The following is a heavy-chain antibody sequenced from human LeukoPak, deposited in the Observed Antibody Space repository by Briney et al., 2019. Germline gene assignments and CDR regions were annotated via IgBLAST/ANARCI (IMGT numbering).Heavy chain of an antibody. CDR1: GFTFSNYV. D-gene: IGHD3-10*01. V-gene: IGHV3-23*01. CDR2: IIGTSSYT. CDR3: AKGSNFYASGSHFDV. Sequence: EGSLRLSCVASGFTFSNYVMYWVRQVPGKGLEGVLGIIGTSSYTYSADFVKGRFTISRDNSMNTLWLQMNSLRVEDTAVYYCAKGSNFYASGSHFDVWGQGTLVTVSS. J-gene: IGHJ4*02.